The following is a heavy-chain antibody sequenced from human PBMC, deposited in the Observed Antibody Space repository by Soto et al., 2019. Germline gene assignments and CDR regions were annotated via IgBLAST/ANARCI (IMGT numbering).Heavy chain of an antibody. Sequence: QVQLVQSGAEVKKPGSSVKVSCKASGGTFSSYTISWVRQAPGQGLEWMGRIIPILGIANYAQKFQGRVTXTXXKSTSTAYMELSSLRSEDTAVYYCARGLGEGLVDYWGQGTLVTVSS. V-gene: IGHV1-69*02. J-gene: IGHJ4*02. CDR2: IIPILGIA. D-gene: IGHD3-16*01. CDR3: ARGLGEGLVDY. CDR1: GGTFSSYT.